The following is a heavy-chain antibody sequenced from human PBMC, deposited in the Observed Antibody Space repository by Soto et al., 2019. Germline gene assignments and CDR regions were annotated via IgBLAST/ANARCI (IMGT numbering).Heavy chain of an antibody. D-gene: IGHD2-21*01. CDR3: ASGCGGLSYNWFDP. Sequence: QVQLQESGPGLVKPSQTLSLTCTVSGGSISSGGYYWSWIRQHPGQGLEWIGYIYYSGSTYYNPSLKSRVTLSVDTSKNQFSLKLSSVTAADTAVYYCASGCGGLSYNWFDPWGQGTLVTVSS. V-gene: IGHV4-31*03. CDR2: IYYSGST. CDR1: GGSISSGGYY. J-gene: IGHJ5*02.